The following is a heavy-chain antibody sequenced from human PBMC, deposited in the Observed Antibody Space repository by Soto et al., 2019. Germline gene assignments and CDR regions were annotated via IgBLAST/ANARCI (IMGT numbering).Heavy chain of an antibody. CDR3: ARQPRYSSTTFDP. CDR1: GYSFTSYW. J-gene: IGHJ5*02. D-gene: IGHD6-13*01. CDR2: IYPGDSDT. Sequence: GESLKISCKGSGYSFTSYWIGWVRQMPGKGLEWMGIIYPGDSDTRYSPSFQGQVTISADKSISTAYLQWSSLKASDTAMYYCARQPRYSSTTFDPWGQGTLVTVSS. V-gene: IGHV5-51*01.